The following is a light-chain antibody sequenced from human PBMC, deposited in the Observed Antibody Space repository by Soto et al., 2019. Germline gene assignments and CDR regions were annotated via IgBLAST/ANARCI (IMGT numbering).Light chain of an antibody. CDR2: GNS. CDR3: QSYDSSLSGSYV. CDR1: SSNIGAGYD. Sequence: QSALTQPPSVSGAPGQRVTISCTGSSSNIGAGYDVHWYQQLPGTAPKLLIYGNSNLPSGVPDRFSGSTSGTSASLAITWLQADFEADYYCQSYDSSLSGSYVFGTGTKVTVL. V-gene: IGLV1-40*01. J-gene: IGLJ1*01.